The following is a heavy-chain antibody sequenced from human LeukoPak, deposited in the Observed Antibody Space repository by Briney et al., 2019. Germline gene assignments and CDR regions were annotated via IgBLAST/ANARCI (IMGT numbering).Heavy chain of an antibody. Sequence: GGSLRLSCAVSGISLSNYGMSWVRQAPGKGLEWVANIKQDGNEKYYVDSVKGRFTISRDNAKNSLYLQMNSLRAEDTAVYYCARDTGYGFDYWGQGTLVTASS. CDR2: IKQDGNEK. CDR3: ARDTGYGFDY. CDR1: GISLSNYG. V-gene: IGHV3-7*01. J-gene: IGHJ4*02. D-gene: IGHD3-16*01.